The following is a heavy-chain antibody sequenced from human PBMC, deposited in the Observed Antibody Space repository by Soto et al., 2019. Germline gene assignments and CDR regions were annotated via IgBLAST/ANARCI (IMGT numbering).Heavy chain of an antibody. CDR3: ARQIFAADY. D-gene: IGHD3-9*01. J-gene: IGHJ4*02. V-gene: IGHV1-69*01. CDR2: INPMFNST. Sequence: QVQLVQSGAEVKKPGSSVKVSCEAPGGTFDHAAITWVRQAPGQGLEWVGGINPMFNSTHYAQKFQGRVTITADAVTSTAFMELRGLTSDDMAVYYCARQIFAADYWGQGTLLVVSS. CDR1: GGTFDHAA.